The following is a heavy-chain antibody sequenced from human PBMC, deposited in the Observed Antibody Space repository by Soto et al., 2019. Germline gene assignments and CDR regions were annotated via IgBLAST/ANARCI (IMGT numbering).Heavy chain of an antibody. CDR2: IYDSENT. CDR1: RGSISSYY. D-gene: IGHD6-13*01. CDR3: ARRIAAARLDV. Sequence: QEQLQESGPGLVKPSETLSLTCTVSRGSISSYYWSWIRQPPGKGLEWVGYIYDSENTNYNPSLKRRVTISVDTSKNQFSLKLTSVTAADTAVYYCARRIAAARLDVWGQGTTVTVSS. J-gene: IGHJ6*02. V-gene: IGHV4-59*08.